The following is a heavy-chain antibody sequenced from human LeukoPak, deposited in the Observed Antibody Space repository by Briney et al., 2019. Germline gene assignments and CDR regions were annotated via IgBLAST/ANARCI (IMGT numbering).Heavy chain of an antibody. CDR3: ARDGLWGWAQYDY. J-gene: IGHJ4*02. CDR1: GFTFSRYA. Sequence: PGGSLRLSCAASGFTFSRYAMGWVRQGPGKGLEWVAGITDNGLARDYADPVKGRFTIYRDDSRSTLDLQMNSLRAEDTALYYCARDGLWGWAQYDYWGQGILVTVSS. V-gene: IGHV3-23*01. CDR2: ITDNGLAR. D-gene: IGHD2-21*01.